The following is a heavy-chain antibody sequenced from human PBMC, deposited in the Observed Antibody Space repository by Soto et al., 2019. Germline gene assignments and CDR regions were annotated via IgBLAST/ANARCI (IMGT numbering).Heavy chain of an antibody. Sequence: GGSLRLSCAASGFTISPYNMIWVRQAPGKGLQWVSYISSSSNTLYYGDSVRGRFTISRDNAKNSLYLQMNSLRDEDTAVYYCARRPDATIKDISYYYALDVWGQGTTVTVSS. D-gene: IGHD2-2*01. CDR3: ARRPDATIKDISYYYALDV. CDR2: ISSSSNTL. CDR1: GFTISPYN. V-gene: IGHV3-48*02. J-gene: IGHJ6*02.